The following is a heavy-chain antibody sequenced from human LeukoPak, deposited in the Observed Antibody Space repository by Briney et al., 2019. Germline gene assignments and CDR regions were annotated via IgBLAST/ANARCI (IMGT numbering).Heavy chain of an antibody. CDR3: VRGYYWSVDY. D-gene: IGHD3-10*01. Sequence: GGSLRLSCAASGFTFRESWMHWIRQGPGNGLVWVSRIKSDGRSTNYADSVKGRFTISRDNAKNTVYLQMNDLRAEDTAVYFCVRGYYWSVDYWGQGALVTVSS. V-gene: IGHV3-74*01. CDR1: GFTFRESW. CDR2: IKSDGRST. J-gene: IGHJ4*02.